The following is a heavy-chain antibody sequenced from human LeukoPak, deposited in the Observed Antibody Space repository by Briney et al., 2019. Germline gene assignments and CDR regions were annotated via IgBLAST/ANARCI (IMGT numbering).Heavy chain of an antibody. Sequence: SETLSLTCTVSGGSISSRSYYWGWIRQPPGKGLEWIGKISDSGNTYYSPSLRSRVTISIDMSKNQFSLKLSSVTATDTAVYYCARGEKVLDYLDYWGQGTLVTVSS. V-gene: IGHV4-39*01. CDR1: GGSISSRSYY. J-gene: IGHJ4*02. CDR3: ARGEKVLDYLDY. CDR2: ISDSGNT. D-gene: IGHD3-16*01.